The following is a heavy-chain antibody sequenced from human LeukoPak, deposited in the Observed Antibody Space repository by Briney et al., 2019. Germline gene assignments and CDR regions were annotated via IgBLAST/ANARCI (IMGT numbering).Heavy chain of an antibody. Sequence: PGGSLRLSCAASGFTFSSYAMSWVRQAPGKGLEWVSVISGSGGSTYYADSVKGRFTISRDNSKNTVFLQMNSLRVEDTAVYYCAKISVTVVAPAASLDYWGQGTLVSVSS. D-gene: IGHD2-2*01. CDR2: ISGSGGST. V-gene: IGHV3-23*01. J-gene: IGHJ4*02. CDR3: AKISVTVVAPAASLDY. CDR1: GFTFSSYA.